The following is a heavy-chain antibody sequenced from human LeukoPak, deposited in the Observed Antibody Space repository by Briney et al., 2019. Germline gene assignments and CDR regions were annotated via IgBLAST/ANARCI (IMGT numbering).Heavy chain of an antibody. CDR2: ISSSGSTI. J-gene: IGHJ3*02. V-gene: IGHV3-11*01. Sequence: GGSLRLSCAASGFTFSDYYMSWIRQASGKGLEWVSYISSSGSTIYYADSVKGRFTISRDNAKNSLYLQMNSLRAEDTAVYYCAREVRYYYDSSGYYYTGAFDIWGQGTMVTVSS. CDR1: GFTFSDYY. CDR3: AREVRYYYDSSGYYYTGAFDI. D-gene: IGHD3-22*01.